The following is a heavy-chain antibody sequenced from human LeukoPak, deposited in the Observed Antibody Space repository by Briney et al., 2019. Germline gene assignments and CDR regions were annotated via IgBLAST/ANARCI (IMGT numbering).Heavy chain of an antibody. V-gene: IGHV3-9*01. CDR1: GFTFDDYA. Sequence: GGSLGLSCAASGFTFDDYAMHWVRQAPGKGLEWVSGISWNSGSIGYADSVKGRFTISRDNAKNSLYLQMNSLRAEDTALYYCAKDRGAFDIWGQGTMVTVSS. CDR3: AKDRGAFDI. J-gene: IGHJ3*02. CDR2: ISWNSGSI.